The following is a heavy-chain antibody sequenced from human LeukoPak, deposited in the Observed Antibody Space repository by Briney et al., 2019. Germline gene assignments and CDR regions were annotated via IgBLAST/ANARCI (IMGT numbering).Heavy chain of an antibody. Sequence: PSETLSLTCTVSGGSISGYYWSWIRQPAGKGLEWIGRVYTSGSTHYNPSLKSRVTMSVDTSKNQFSLKLSSVTAADTAVYYCARLITGTTTAFDIWGQGTMVTV. CDR3: ARLITGTTTAFDI. V-gene: IGHV4-4*07. D-gene: IGHD1-7*01. J-gene: IGHJ3*02. CDR2: VYTSGST. CDR1: GGSISGYY.